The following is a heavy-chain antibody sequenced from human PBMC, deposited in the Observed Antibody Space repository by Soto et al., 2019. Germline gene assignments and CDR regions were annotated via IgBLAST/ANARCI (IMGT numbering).Heavy chain of an antibody. J-gene: IGHJ4*02. CDR2: VSGVGGST. D-gene: IGHD1-1*01. CDR1: GFTFSTYA. CDR3: AKDLTKGTGREFDY. Sequence: HPGGSLRLSCAASGFTFSTYAMTWVRQAPGKGLQWVSTVSGVGGSTYYSDSVKGRFTIFRDNSKNTVYLHMKSLRAEDTAVYYCAKDLTKGTGREFDYWGQGTLVTVSS. V-gene: IGHV3-23*01.